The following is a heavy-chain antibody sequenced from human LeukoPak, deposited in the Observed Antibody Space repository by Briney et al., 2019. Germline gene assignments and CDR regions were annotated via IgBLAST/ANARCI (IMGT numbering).Heavy chain of an antibody. CDR3: ARMGGYSGYATH. CDR1: GGSISPYY. D-gene: IGHD5-12*01. J-gene: IGHJ4*02. V-gene: IGHV4-59*08. CDR2: IYSSGSA. Sequence: SETLSLTCTVSGGSISPYYWSWIRQSPGKGLEWIGYIYSSGSANYNPSLKSRVTISVDTSKNQFSLKLSSVTAADTAVYYCARMGGYSGYATHWGQGTLVTVSP.